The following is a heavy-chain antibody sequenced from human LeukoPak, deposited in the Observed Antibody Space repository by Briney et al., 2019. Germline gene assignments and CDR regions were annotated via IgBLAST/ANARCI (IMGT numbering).Heavy chain of an antibody. D-gene: IGHD6-13*01. Sequence: ASVKVSCKASGYTFTGYYMHWVRQAPGQGLEWMGWINPNSGGTNYAQKFQGWVTMTRDTSISTAYMELSRLRSDDTAVYYCARLTGASTAAGTRGTRNWFDPWGQGTLVTVSS. V-gene: IGHV1-2*04. CDR1: GYTFTGYY. J-gene: IGHJ5*02. CDR2: INPNSGGT. CDR3: ARLTGASTAAGTRGTRNWFDP.